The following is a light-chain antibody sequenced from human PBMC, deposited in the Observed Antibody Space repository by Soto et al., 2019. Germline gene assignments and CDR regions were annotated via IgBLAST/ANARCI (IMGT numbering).Light chain of an antibody. CDR2: DDS. V-gene: IGLV3-21*02. Sequence: SYELTQPPSVSVAPGQTARITCGGENIGRKSVHWYQQKPGQAPVVVVYDDSDRPSGIPERFSGSNSGNTATLTISRVEAGDEADYYCQVWDRSTDHYVFASGTKLTVL. J-gene: IGLJ1*01. CDR3: QVWDRSTDHYV. CDR1: NIGRKS.